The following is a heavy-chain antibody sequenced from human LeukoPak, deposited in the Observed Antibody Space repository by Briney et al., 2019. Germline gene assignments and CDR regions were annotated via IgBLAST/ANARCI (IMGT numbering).Heavy chain of an antibody. CDR1: EFTFTTYG. V-gene: IGHV3-33*01. CDR2: IYYDGSNI. J-gene: IGHJ4*02. Sequence: PGRSLTLSCAASEFTFTTYGMHWVRQAPGKGLDWVAFIYYDGSNIYYADYVKGRFTISRDISKNTLYLQMDSLRAEDTAIYYCARDWKTNSFDYWGQGTLVTVSS. D-gene: IGHD1-1*01. CDR3: ARDWKTNSFDY.